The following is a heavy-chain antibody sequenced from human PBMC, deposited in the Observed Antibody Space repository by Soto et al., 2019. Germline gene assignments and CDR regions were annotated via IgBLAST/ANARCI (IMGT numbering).Heavy chain of an antibody. D-gene: IGHD1-1*01. CDR1: GGSFSGYY. Sequence: SETLSLTCAVYGGSFSGYYWSWIRQPPGKGLEWIGEINHSGSTNYNPSLKSRVTISVDTSKNQFSLKLSSVTAADTAVYYCARGGPRSGETGYYFDYWGQGTLVTVSS. CDR2: INHSGST. CDR3: ARGGPRSGETGYYFDY. J-gene: IGHJ4*02. V-gene: IGHV4-34*01.